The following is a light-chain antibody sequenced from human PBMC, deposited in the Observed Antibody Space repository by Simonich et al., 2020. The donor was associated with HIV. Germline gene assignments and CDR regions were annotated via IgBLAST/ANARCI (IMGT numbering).Light chain of an antibody. Sequence: QSVLIQPPSASGTPWQRVTISCSGSSSNIGSNYVYWYQQLPGTAPKLLIYRNNQRPSGVPDRFSGSKSGTSASLAISGLRSEDEADYYCAAWDDSLSGRVFGGGTKLTVL. V-gene: IGLV1-47*01. CDR3: AAWDDSLSGRV. CDR1: SSNIGSNY. CDR2: RNN. J-gene: IGLJ3*02.